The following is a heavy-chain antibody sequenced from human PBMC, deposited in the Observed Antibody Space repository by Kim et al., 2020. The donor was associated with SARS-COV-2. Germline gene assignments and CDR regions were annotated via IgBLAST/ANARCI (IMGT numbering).Heavy chain of an antibody. CDR3: ARTDCSGGSCFSSGFGLDI. Sequence: GESLKISCKTSGYNFRIYWIAWVRQMPGKGLEWMGIIYPGDSDTRYSPSFQGQVTISADKSISTAYLHWSSLKASDTATYYCARTDCSGGSCFSSGFGLDIWGQGSKVIVA. D-gene: IGHD2-15*01. V-gene: IGHV5-51*01. J-gene: IGHJ3*02. CDR2: IYPGDSDT. CDR1: GYNFRIYW.